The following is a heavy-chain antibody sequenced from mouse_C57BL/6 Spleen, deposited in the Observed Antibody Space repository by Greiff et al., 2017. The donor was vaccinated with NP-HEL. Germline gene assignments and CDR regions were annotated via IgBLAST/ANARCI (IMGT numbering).Heavy chain of an antibody. V-gene: IGHV1-54*01. CDR1: GYAFTNYL. CDR2: INPGRGGT. J-gene: IGHJ3*01. Sequence: QVHVKQSGAELVRPGTSVKVSCKASGYAFTNYLIEWVKQRPGQGLEWIGVINPGRGGTNYNEKFKGKAPLTADKSSSTAYMQLSRLTSEDSAVYFCARSGYDYDGAWFAYWGQGTLVTVSA. CDR3: ARSGYDYDGAWFAY. D-gene: IGHD2-4*01.